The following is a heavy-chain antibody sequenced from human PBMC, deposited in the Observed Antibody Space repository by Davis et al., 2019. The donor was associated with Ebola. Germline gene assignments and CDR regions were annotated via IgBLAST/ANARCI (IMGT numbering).Heavy chain of an antibody. CDR3: ARVGLGNCSSTSCYFHGMDV. CDR2: INHSGST. D-gene: IGHD2-2*01. CDR1: GVSISISTYY. V-gene: IGHV4-39*07. Sequence: SETLSLTCTVSGVSISISTYYWSWIRQPPGKGLEWIGEINHSGSTNYNPSLKSRVTISVDTSKNQFSLKLSSVTAADTAVYYCARVGLGNCSSTSCYFHGMDVWGQGTTVTVSS. J-gene: IGHJ6*02.